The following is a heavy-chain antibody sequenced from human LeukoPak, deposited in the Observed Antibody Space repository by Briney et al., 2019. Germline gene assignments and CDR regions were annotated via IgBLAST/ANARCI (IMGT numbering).Heavy chain of an antibody. Sequence: ASVKVCCKASGYTFTGYYMHWVRQAPGQGLEWMGWINPNSGGTNYAQKFQGRVTMTRDTSISTAYMELSRLRSDDTAVYYCARYYYDSSGYKYWFDPWGQGTLVTVSS. J-gene: IGHJ5*02. V-gene: IGHV1-2*02. CDR1: GYTFTGYY. D-gene: IGHD3-22*01. CDR3: ARYYYDSSGYKYWFDP. CDR2: INPNSGGT.